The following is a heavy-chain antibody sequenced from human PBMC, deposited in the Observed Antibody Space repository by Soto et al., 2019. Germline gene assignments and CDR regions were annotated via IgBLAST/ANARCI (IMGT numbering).Heavy chain of an antibody. Sequence: PSETLSLTCTVSGGSVSSGSYYWSWIRQPPGKGLEWIGYISNSGSTKYNPSLKSRVAISVDTSKNQFSLKLSSVTAADTAVYYCARDGYSNFDYWGQGTLVTVSS. D-gene: IGHD4-4*01. CDR3: ARDGYSNFDY. CDR1: GGSVSSGSYY. J-gene: IGHJ4*02. CDR2: ISNSGST. V-gene: IGHV4-61*01.